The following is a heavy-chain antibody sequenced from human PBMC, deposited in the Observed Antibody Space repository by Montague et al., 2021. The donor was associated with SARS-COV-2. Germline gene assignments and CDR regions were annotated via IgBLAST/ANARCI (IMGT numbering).Heavy chain of an antibody. CDR2: IYSDGRT. V-gene: IGHV4-39*01. CDR1: GGSISSGDFF. D-gene: IGHD1-26*01. CDR3: ARQRRDARRWERTSASDR. J-gene: IGHJ5*02. Sequence: SETLSLTCSVSGGSISSGDFFWGWIRQPPGRGLEWIGSIYSDGRTQYNPSLKSRVFISTHMSRCLFSLELTSVTAAATELYYCARQRRDARRWERTSASDRWGQGTLVTVSS.